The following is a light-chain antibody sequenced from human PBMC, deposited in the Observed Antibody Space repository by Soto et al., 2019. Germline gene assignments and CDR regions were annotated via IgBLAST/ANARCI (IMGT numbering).Light chain of an antibody. Sequence: IVLTQSPGTLSLSPGERATLSCRASQSVIGSYLAWYQQKPGQAPRLLIYGASSRPTGIPDRFNGSRSGTDFTLTISRLEPEDVAVYYCQQYVRSQFTFGPGIKVEIK. CDR1: QSVIGSY. J-gene: IGKJ3*01. CDR2: GAS. V-gene: IGKV3-20*01. CDR3: QQYVRSQFT.